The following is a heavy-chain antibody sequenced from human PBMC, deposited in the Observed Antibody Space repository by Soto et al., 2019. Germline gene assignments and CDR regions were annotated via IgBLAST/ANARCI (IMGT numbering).Heavy chain of an antibody. J-gene: IGHJ6*02. V-gene: IGHV4-30-2*06. CDR2: IYPTGST. CDR1: GGSIISGGYS. CDR3: ARAPPGPSPRWVL. Sequence: PSETLSLTCTVSGGSIISGGYSFICIRQSPEKGLEWLGCIYPTGSTYYHPSLKSRVTISIDTSRNQFSLNLTSVTAADTAVYYCARAPPGPSPRWVLWGQGTTVTVSS. D-gene: IGHD3-10*01.